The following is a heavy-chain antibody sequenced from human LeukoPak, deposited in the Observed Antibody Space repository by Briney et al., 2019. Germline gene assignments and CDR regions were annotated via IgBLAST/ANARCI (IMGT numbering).Heavy chain of an antibody. CDR2: INHSGST. Sequence: NTSETLSLTCAVYGGSFSSYYWSWIRQPPGKGLEWIGEINHSGSTSYNPSLKSRVTISVDTSKKQFSLKLSSVTAADTAVYYCARGPVYAGYFDYWGQGTLVTVSP. CDR3: ARGPVYAGYFDY. J-gene: IGHJ4*02. CDR1: GGSFSSYY. D-gene: IGHD5/OR15-5a*01. V-gene: IGHV4-34*01.